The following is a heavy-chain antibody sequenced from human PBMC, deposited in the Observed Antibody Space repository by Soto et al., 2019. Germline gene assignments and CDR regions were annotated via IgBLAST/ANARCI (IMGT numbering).Heavy chain of an antibody. CDR1: GYSFTSYW. V-gene: IGHV5-10-1*01. D-gene: IGHD6-13*01. Sequence: GESLKISCNGSGYSFTSYWISWVRQMPGKGLEWMGRIDPSDSYTNYSPSFQGHVTISADKSISTAYLQWSSLKASDTAMYYCARQAPTGYSSSWYWSGYYFDYWGQGTLVTVSS. CDR2: IDPSDSYT. CDR3: ARQAPTGYSSSWYWSGYYFDY. J-gene: IGHJ4*02.